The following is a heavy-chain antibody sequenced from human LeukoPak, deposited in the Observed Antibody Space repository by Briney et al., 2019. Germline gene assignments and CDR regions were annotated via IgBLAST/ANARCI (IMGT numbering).Heavy chain of an antibody. CDR1: GGSISSYH. J-gene: IGHJ4*02. CDR2: IYNSGST. Sequence: SETLSLTCTVSGGSISSYHWTWIRQPAGNGLEWIGRIYNSGSTNYNPSLKSRVTMSVDTSKNQFSLNLSSVTAADTAVYYCARAGRVGPFDYWGQGTLVTVSS. V-gene: IGHV4-4*07. D-gene: IGHD1-26*01. CDR3: ARAGRVGPFDY.